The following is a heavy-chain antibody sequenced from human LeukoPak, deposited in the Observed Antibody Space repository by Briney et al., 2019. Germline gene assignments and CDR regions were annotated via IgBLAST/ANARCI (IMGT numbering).Heavy chain of an antibody. D-gene: IGHD3-16*01. Sequence: PSETLSLTCGVYGGSFSNYDWNWIRQPPGKGLEWIGEINHSGSTSYNPSLKSRVTISVDTSKNQFSLKLSSVTAADTAVYYCARGGGMGYYYYYMDVWGKGTTVTISS. CDR3: ARGGGMGYYYYYMDV. CDR1: GGSFSNYD. CDR2: INHSGST. V-gene: IGHV4-34*01. J-gene: IGHJ6*03.